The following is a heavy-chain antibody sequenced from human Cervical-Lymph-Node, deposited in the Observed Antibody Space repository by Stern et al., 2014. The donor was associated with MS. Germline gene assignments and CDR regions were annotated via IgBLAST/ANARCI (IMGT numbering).Heavy chain of an antibody. Sequence: QVQLQESGPGLVKPSQTLSLTCTVSGDSVSSGSHYWSSVRQPAGKGLEWIGRIYTSGSTNYSPSLKSRVTIPLDTPKNQFPLKLSFGTATDTAVYYCARLGIASRPYFYGMDVWGQGTTVIVSS. CDR3: ARLGIASRPYFYGMDV. J-gene: IGHJ6*02. D-gene: IGHD6-6*01. V-gene: IGHV4-61*02. CDR2: IYTSGST. CDR1: GDSVSSGSHY.